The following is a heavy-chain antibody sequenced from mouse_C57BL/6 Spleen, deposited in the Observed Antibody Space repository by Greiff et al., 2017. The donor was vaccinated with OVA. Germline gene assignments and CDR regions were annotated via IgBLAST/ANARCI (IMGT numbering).Heavy chain of an antibody. Sequence: EVKVVESGAELVRPGSSVKMSCKTSGYTFTSYGINWVKQRPGQGLEWIGYIYIGNGYTEYNEKFKGKATLTSDTSSSTAYMQLSSLTSEDSAIYFCARRRGISNYGFDYWGQGTTLTVSS. CDR3: ARRRGISNYGFDY. CDR2: IYIGNGYT. CDR1: GYTFTSYG. J-gene: IGHJ2*01. D-gene: IGHD2-5*01. V-gene: IGHV1-58*01.